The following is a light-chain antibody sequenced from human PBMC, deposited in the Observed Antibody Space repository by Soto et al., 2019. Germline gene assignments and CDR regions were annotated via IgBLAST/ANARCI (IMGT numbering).Light chain of an antibody. Sequence: EIVLTQSPGTLSLSPGERATLSCRASQSVSSSYLAWYQQKPGQAPRLLIYGASSRATGIPDRFSGSGSGTDCTLTISRLEPEDFAVYYCQQYGSSTPWTFGQGTKVEIK. J-gene: IGKJ1*01. CDR3: QQYGSSTPWT. CDR2: GAS. CDR1: QSVSSSY. V-gene: IGKV3-20*01.